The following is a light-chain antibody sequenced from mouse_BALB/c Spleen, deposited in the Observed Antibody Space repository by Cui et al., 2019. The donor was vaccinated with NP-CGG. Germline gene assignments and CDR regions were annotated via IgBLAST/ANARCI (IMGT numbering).Light chain of an antibody. J-gene: IGLJ1*01. V-gene: IGLV1*01. CDR1: TGAVTTSNF. CDR2: GTN. CDR3: ALWYSNHWV. Sequence: QAVVTQDSALTTSPGETVTLTCRSNTGAVTTSNFANWVQEKTDHLFTGLIGGTNNRAPGVPARFSGSLSGDKAALTITGAQTEDEAIYFCALWYSNHWVFGGGTKLTV.